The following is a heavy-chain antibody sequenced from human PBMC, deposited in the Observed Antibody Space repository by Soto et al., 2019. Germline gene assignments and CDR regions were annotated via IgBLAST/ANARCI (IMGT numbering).Heavy chain of an antibody. D-gene: IGHD3-22*01. CDR1: GFTFSSYA. J-gene: IGHJ2*01. V-gene: IGHV3-30-3*02. Sequence: QVQLVESGGGVVQPGRSLRLSCAASGFTFSSYAMHWVRQAPGKGLEWVAVISYDGSNKYYADSVKGRFTISRDNSKNTLYLQMNSLRAEDTAVYYCAKRTVTYYYDSSGYNWYFDLWGRGTLVTVSA. CDR2: ISYDGSNK. CDR3: AKRTVTYYYDSSGYNWYFDL.